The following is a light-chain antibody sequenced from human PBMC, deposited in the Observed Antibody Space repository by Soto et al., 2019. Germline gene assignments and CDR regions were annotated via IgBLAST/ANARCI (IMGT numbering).Light chain of an antibody. CDR1: QSISSY. CDR3: QQRSNWPLT. Sequence: EVVSTQSPATLSLSPGERATLSCRASQSISSYLAWYQQKPGQAPRLLIYDASNRATGIPDRFSGSGSGTDFTFTISSLEPEDFAVYYCQQRSNWPLTFGGGTKVEIK. V-gene: IGKV3-11*01. J-gene: IGKJ4*01. CDR2: DAS.